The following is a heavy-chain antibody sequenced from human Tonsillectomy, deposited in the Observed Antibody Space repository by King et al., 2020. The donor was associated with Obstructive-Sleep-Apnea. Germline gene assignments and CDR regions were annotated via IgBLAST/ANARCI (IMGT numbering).Heavy chain of an antibody. CDR1: GGSFSGYY. CDR3: AKGPFDP. Sequence: VHLQQWGAGLLKPSETLSLTCAVYGGSFSGYYWSGIRQPPGRGLECMGEINHSGSTNYNPSLKSRVTISVDTSKNQFSLKLGSVTAADTAVYYCAKGPFDPWGQGTLVTVSS. CDR2: INHSGST. J-gene: IGHJ5*02. V-gene: IGHV4-34*01.